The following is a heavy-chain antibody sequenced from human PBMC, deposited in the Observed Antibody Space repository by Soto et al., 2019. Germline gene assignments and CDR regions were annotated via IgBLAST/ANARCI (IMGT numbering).Heavy chain of an antibody. Sequence: SETLSLTCTVSGGSISSYYWSWIRQPPGKGLEWIGYIYYSGSTNYNPSLKSRVTISVVTSKNQFSLKLSSVTAADTAVYYCARSQTTVTSYDYWGQGTLVTVSS. CDR2: IYYSGST. CDR1: GGSISSYY. CDR3: ARSQTTVTSYDY. D-gene: IGHD4-17*01. V-gene: IGHV4-59*01. J-gene: IGHJ4*02.